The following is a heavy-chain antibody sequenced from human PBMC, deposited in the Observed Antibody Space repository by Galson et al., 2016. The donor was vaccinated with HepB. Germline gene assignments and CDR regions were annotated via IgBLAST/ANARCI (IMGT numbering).Heavy chain of an antibody. Sequence: SLRLSCAASGFPFRSYGMHWVRQVPGKGLEWVAHILYHGNLQYYADSVKGRFTISRDNFQNTLYLQMNSLRPEDSAVYYCAKEFPNTAMIRGDYWGRGTLVTVSA. CDR1: GFPFRSYG. D-gene: IGHD5-18*01. V-gene: IGHV3-30*18. CDR2: ILYHGNLQ. J-gene: IGHJ4*02. CDR3: AKEFPNTAMIRGDY.